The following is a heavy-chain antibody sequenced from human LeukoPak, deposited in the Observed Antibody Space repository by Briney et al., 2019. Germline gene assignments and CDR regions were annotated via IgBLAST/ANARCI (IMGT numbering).Heavy chain of an antibody. D-gene: IGHD2-2*01. Sequence: SETLSLTCAVYGGSFSGYYWSWIRQPPGKGLEWIGSMYFSGSTYYNAALKIRLTISVDTSKNQFSLKLSSVTAADTAVYYCESSLGYCSSTSCYWIAAAGHRSYYFDYWGQGTLVTVSS. CDR2: MYFSGST. CDR3: ESSLGYCSSTSCYWIAAAGHRSYYFDY. CDR1: GGSFSGYY. J-gene: IGHJ4*02. V-gene: IGHV4-34*01.